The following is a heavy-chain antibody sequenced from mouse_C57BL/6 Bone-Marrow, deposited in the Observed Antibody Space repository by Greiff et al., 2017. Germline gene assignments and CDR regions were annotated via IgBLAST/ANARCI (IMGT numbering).Heavy chain of an antibody. J-gene: IGHJ4*01. V-gene: IGHV5-9-3*01. D-gene: IGHD1-1*01. CDR3: ARQEKGYYGYYYAMDY. CDR2: ISSGGHFT. CDR1: GFTFSSYA. Sequence: DVHLVESGGGLVKPGGSLKLSCAASGFTFSSYAMSWVRQTPEKRLEWVATISSGGHFTYYPDTVKGRFIISRDNAKNTLDLQMSSLRSEDTAMYYCARQEKGYYGYYYAMDYWGQGTSVTVSS.